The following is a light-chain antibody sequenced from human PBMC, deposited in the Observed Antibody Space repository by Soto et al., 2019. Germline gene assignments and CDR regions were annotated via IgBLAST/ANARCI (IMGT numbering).Light chain of an antibody. CDR2: GPS. J-gene: IGKJ1*01. Sequence: VLTQSPDTLSLSPGDRATLYCRASQSIDSSFFAWYQQKPGQPPRLLFYGPSRRATGLPARFSGSGSGTDFALTIDGLEPDDFAMYYCQQCDVSPWTFGQGTKV. CDR3: QQCDVSPWT. CDR1: QSIDSSF. V-gene: IGKV3-20*01.